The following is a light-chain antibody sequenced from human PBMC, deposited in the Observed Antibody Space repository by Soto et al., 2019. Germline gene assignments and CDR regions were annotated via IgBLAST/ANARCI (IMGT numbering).Light chain of an antibody. CDR1: SSDVGGYNY. CDR3: SSYTSSRTLV. V-gene: IGLV2-14*01. CDR2: EVS. J-gene: IGLJ2*01. Sequence: QSALTQPASVSGSPGQSITISCTGSSSDVGGYNYVSWYQQHPGKAPKLMIYEVSNRPSGISNRFSGSKSGNTASLTLSGLQAEDEADYYCSSYTSSRTLVFGGGTQLTVL.